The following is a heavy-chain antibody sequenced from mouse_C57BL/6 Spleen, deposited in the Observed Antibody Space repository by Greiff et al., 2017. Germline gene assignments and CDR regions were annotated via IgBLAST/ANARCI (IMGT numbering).Heavy chain of an antibody. D-gene: IGHD1-1*01. CDR1: GYAFTNYL. J-gene: IGHJ3*01. CDR3: ARANYYGSSPSWFAY. CDR2: INPGSGGT. V-gene: IGHV1-54*01. Sequence: QVQLQQSGAELVRPGTSVKVSCKASGYAFTNYLIEWVKQRPGQGLEWIGVINPGSGGTNYNEEFKGKSTLTADKSSSTAYMQLSSLTSEDSAVYFCARANYYGSSPSWFAYWGQGTLVTVSA.